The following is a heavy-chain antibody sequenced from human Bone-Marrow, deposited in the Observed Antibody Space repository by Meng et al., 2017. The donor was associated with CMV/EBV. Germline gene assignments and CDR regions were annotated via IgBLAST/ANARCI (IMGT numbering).Heavy chain of an antibody. Sequence: SGPTLVQPTQTLTQTCTFSGFSLNTNGLGVGWIRQPPGKAREWLALIYWNDDKHYSPSLRTRLTITKDTSKNQVVLRMTNLDPVDTGTYFCAHRPLYPNVFDFWGQGTVVPVSS. CDR1: GFSLNTNGLG. CDR2: IYWNDDK. D-gene: IGHD3-16*02. CDR3: AHRPLYPNVFDF. V-gene: IGHV2-5*01. J-gene: IGHJ3*01.